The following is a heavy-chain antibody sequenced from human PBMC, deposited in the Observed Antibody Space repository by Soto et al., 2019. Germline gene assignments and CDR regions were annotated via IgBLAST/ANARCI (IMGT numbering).Heavy chain of an antibody. CDR1: GFNFRNYA. CDR3: TKALYCSSTSCYSGGDTFHI. Sequence: LRLSCTASGFNFRNYAMSWVRQAPGKLLEWVSIISSNGESTYHTGATYYADSVRGRFTISRDNSKNTLSLQMNSLRAEDTAVYFCTKALYCSSTSCYSGGDTFHIWGQGTMVTVSS. CDR2: ISSNGEST. J-gene: IGHJ3*02. V-gene: IGHV3-23*01. D-gene: IGHD2-2*01.